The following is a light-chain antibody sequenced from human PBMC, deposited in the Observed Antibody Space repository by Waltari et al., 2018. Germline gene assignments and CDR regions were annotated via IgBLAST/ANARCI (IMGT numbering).Light chain of an antibody. J-gene: IGLJ1*01. CDR1: SSDAGGHTS. V-gene: IGLV2-14*03. CDR3: SSYTSSSTFV. Sequence: QSALTQPASVSGSPGQPITLSCTGTSSDAGGHTSVSRYQQHPGKAPKLSIYDVSQRPLGISNRFSGSKSGNTASLTISGLQAEDEADYYCSSYTSSSTFVFGIGTKVTVL. CDR2: DVS.